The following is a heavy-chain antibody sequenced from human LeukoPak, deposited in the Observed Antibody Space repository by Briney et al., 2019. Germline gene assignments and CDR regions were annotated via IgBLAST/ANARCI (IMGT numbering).Heavy chain of an antibody. Sequence: SETLSLTCAVSGGSISSGGYSWSWIRQPPGKGLEWIGYIYHSGSTYYNPSLKSRVTISVDRSKNQFSLKLSSVTAADTAVYFCARAPVNGGMLPPSARARSGNLYYYALDVWGQGTTVTVSS. J-gene: IGHJ6*02. CDR3: ARAPVNGGMLPPSARARSGNLYYYALDV. CDR2: IYHSGST. CDR1: GGSISSGGYS. V-gene: IGHV4-30-2*01. D-gene: IGHD3-16*01.